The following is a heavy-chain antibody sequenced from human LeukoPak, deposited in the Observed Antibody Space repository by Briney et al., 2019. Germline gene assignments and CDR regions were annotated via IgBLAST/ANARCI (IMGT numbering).Heavy chain of an antibody. CDR1: GFXFSSFW. CDR2: IKPDGSDK. J-gene: IGHJ4*02. Sequence: GALRLSCAASGFXFSSFWMSWVRQAPGKGLEWVANIKPDGSDKYYVDSVKGRFTVSRDNAKNSLYLQMNSLRAEDTAVYYCARGVGPDYWGQGTLVTVSS. V-gene: IGHV3-7*05. D-gene: IGHD3-10*01. CDR3: ARGVGPDY.